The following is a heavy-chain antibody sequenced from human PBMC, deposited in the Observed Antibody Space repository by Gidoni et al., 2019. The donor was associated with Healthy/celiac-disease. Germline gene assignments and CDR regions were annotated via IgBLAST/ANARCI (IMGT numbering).Heavy chain of an antibody. V-gene: IGHV1-18*01. D-gene: IGHD4-17*01. CDR1: VYAFTSYG. Sequence: QVQLVQSGAAVQKPGAYVKGLCKSSVYAFTSYGISWVRQAPGQGLEWMGWISAYNGNTNDAQKLQGRVTMTTDTSTSTAYMELRSLRSDDTAVYYCAREGPYGDFCFDYWGQGTLVTVSS. CDR2: ISAYNGNT. CDR3: AREGPYGDFCFDY. J-gene: IGHJ4*02.